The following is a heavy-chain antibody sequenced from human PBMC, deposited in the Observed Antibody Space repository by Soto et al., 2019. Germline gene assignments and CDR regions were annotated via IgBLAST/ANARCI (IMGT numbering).Heavy chain of an antibody. CDR1: GFTFSSYA. CDR3: AKDRIRDSIVGATPFDY. CDR2: ISGSGGST. V-gene: IGHV3-23*01. D-gene: IGHD1-26*01. Sequence: GGSLRLSCAASGFTFSSYAMSWVRQAPGKGLEWVSAISGSGGSTYYADSVKGRFTISRDNSKNTLYLQMNSLRAEDTAVYYCAKDRIRDSIVGATPFDYWGQGTLVTVSS. J-gene: IGHJ4*02.